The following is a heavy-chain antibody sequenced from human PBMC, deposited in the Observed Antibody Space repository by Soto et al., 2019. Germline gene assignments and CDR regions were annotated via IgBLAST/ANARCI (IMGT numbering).Heavy chain of an antibody. CDR1: GGSISSHY. D-gene: IGHD6-13*01. Sequence: QVQLQESGPGLVKPSETLSLTCTVSGGSISSHYWSWIRQPPGKGLEWIGYIYYNGSTNSSPSLKSRVTISVDTSPNQLSLKLNSVTATDTAVYYCARGYSSSWWFDYWGQGTLVTVSS. J-gene: IGHJ4*02. V-gene: IGHV4-59*08. CDR3: ARGYSSSWWFDY. CDR2: IYYNGST.